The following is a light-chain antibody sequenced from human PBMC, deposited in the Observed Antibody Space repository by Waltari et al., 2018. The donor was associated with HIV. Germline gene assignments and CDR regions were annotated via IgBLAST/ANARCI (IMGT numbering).Light chain of an antibody. CDR2: DVT. CDR1: SSDVGSFKY. CDR3: SSYGGGNTVL. Sequence: QSALTQPPSASGSPGQSVTISCTRTSSDVGSFKYVSWYQQHPGKAPKLMIYDVTKWPSVVPDRFAGSKSGNTASLTFSGLQAEEEADYYCSSYGGGNTVLFGGGTRLTVL. V-gene: IGLV2-8*01. J-gene: IGLJ3*02.